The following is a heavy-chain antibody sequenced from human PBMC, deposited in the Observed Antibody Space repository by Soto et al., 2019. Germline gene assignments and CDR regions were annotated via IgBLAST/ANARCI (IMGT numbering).Heavy chain of an antibody. CDR2: ITSSGSYV. CDR3: VKDDGIEAMDV. D-gene: IGHD3-3*02. Sequence: GGSLRLSCVTSGFTFSRSTMNWVRQAPGKGLEWVASITSSGSYVYYADSVKGRFSASRDNAKNSLSLQMDSLRPDDTAIYFCVKDDGIEAMDVWGQGTTVTVYS. V-gene: IGHV3-21*01. CDR1: GFTFSRST. J-gene: IGHJ6*02.